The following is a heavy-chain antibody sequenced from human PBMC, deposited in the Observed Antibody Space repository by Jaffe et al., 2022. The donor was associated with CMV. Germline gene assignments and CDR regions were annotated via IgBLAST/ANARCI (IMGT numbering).Heavy chain of an antibody. D-gene: IGHD2-2*01. V-gene: IGHV3-33*08. J-gene: IGHJ6*03. CDR3: ARDGPEGWPVPYYYMDV. CDR2: IWYDGSNK. CDR1: GFTFSSYG. Sequence: QVQLVESGGGVVQPGRSLRLSCAASGFTFSSYGMHWVRQAPGKGLEWVAVIWYDGSNKYYADSVKGRFTISRDNSKNTLYLQMNSLRAEDTAVYYCARDGPEGWPVPYYYMDVWGKGTTVTVSS.